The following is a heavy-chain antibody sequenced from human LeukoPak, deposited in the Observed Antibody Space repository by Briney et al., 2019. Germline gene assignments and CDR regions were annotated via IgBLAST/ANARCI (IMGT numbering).Heavy chain of an antibody. CDR2: IYTSGST. CDR3: ARGIDFWSGYNWFDP. D-gene: IGHD3-3*01. Sequence: SETLSLTCTVSGGSISSYYWSWIRQPPGKGLEWIGYIYTSGSTNYNPSLKSRVTISVGTSKNQFSLKLSSVTAADTAVYYCARGIDFWSGYNWFDPWGQGTLVTVSS. V-gene: IGHV4-4*09. CDR1: GGSISSYY. J-gene: IGHJ5*02.